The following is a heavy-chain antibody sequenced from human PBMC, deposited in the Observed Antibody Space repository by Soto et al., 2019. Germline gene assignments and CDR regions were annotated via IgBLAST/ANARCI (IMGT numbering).Heavy chain of an antibody. CDR1: GGTFSSYT. V-gene: IGHV1-69*02. CDR3: ARSEKPIAAAGTSAFDI. D-gene: IGHD6-13*01. Sequence: QVQLVQSGAEVKKPGSSVKVSCKASGGTFSSYTISWVRQAPGQGLEWMGRIIPILGIANYAQKFQGRVTITADKSTSTAYMELSSLRSEDTAVYYCARSEKPIAAAGTSAFDIWGQGTMVTVSS. CDR2: IIPILGIA. J-gene: IGHJ3*02.